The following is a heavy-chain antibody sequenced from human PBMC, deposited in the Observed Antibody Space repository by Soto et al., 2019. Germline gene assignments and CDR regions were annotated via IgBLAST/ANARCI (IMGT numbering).Heavy chain of an antibody. CDR1: GDTFSSFG. CDR3: ARRGREGLRSNWFDP. J-gene: IGHJ5*02. D-gene: IGHD3-16*01. Sequence: QVQLVQSGAEVPKPGSSVKVSCKASGDTFSSFGISWVRQAPGQGLEWMGGIIPAVEIPNYAQKFKGRFTISADKSPSTAYMELSSLRSDDTAVYYCARRGREGLRSNWFDPWGQGTLVTVSS. CDR2: IIPAVEIP. V-gene: IGHV1-69*17.